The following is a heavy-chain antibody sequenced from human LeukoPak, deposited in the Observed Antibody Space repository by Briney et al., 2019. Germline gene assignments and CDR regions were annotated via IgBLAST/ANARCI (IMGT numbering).Heavy chain of an antibody. V-gene: IGHV4-59*08. Sequence: SETLSLTCAVFGGSIYSYYWSWVRQPPGKGLEWIGYIYYSGNTNYNPSFKSRVTISVDTSKNQFSLKLSSVTAADTAIYYCVRQLSATAAVDIWGQGTMVTVSS. D-gene: IGHD5-18*01. CDR1: GGSIYSYY. CDR2: IYYSGNT. J-gene: IGHJ3*02. CDR3: VRQLSATAAVDI.